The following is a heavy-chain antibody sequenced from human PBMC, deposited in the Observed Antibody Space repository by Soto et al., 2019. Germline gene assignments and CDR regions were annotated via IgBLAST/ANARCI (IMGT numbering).Heavy chain of an antibody. CDR3: AKDHCSGGSCYSDTQVY. CDR2: ISGSGGST. J-gene: IGHJ4*02. Sequence: GGSLRLSCAASGFTFSSYAMSWVRQAPGKGLEWVSAISGSGGSTYYADSVKGRFTISRDNSKNTLYLQMNSLRAEDTAVYYCAKDHCSGGSCYSDTQVYWGQGTLVTVSS. CDR1: GFTFSSYA. D-gene: IGHD2-15*01. V-gene: IGHV3-23*01.